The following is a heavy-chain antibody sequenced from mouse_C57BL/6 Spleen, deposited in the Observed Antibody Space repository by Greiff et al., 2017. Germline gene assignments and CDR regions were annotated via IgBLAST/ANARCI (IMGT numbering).Heavy chain of an antibody. CDR1: GYTFTNYW. J-gene: IGHJ4*01. V-gene: IGHV1-63*01. CDR2: IYPGGGYT. Sequence: QVQLQQSGAELVRPGTSVKMSCKASGYTFTNYWIGWAKQRPGHGLEWIGDIYPGGGYTNYNEKFKGKATLTADKSSSTAYMQFSSLTSEDSAIXYCARSELGRGENAMDYWGQGTSVTVSS. D-gene: IGHD4-1*01. CDR3: ARSELGRGENAMDY.